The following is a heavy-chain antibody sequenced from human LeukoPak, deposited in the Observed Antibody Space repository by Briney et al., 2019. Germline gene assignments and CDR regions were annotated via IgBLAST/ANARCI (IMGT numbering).Heavy chain of an antibody. D-gene: IGHD5-18*01. CDR2: ISSSSSYI. J-gene: IGHJ4*02. V-gene: IGHV3-21*01. Sequence: GSLRLSCAASGFTFSSYSMNWVRQAPGKGLEWVSSISSSSSYIYYADSVKGRFTISRDNAKNSLYLQMNSLRAEDTAVYYCARDPPAMVTSFDYWGQGTLVTVSS. CDR3: ARDPPAMVTSFDY. CDR1: GFTFSSYS.